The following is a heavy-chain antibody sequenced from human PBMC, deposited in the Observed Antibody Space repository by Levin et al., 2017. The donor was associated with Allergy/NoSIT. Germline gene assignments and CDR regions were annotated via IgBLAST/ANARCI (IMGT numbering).Heavy chain of an antibody. J-gene: IGHJ4*02. CDR2: ISYDGSNK. Sequence: PGESLKISCAASGFTFSSYGMHWVRQAPGKGLEWVAVISYDGSNKYYADSVKGRFTISRDNSKNTLYLQMNSLRAEDTAVYYCAKSPGFVIRRNYYFDYWGQGTLVTVSS. D-gene: IGHD2/OR15-2a*01. CDR3: AKSPGFVIRRNYYFDY. V-gene: IGHV3-30*18. CDR1: GFTFSSYG.